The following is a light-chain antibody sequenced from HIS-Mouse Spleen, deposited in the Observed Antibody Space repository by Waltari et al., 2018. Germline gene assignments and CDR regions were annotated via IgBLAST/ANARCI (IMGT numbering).Light chain of an antibody. CDR2: EDS. V-gene: IGLV3-10*01. CDR3: YSTDSIGNHRV. CDR1: ALPKKY. Sequence: SYELTQPPSVSVSPGQTARITCSGDALPKKYAYWYQQKSGQAPVLVIYEDSKRPYGIPERFSGSRSGTMATLTISGAQVEDEADYYCYSTDSIGNHRVFGGGTKLTVL. J-gene: IGLJ2*01.